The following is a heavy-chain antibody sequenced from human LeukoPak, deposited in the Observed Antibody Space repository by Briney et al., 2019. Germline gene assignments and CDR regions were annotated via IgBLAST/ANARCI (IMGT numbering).Heavy chain of an antibody. CDR2: IYYSGNT. V-gene: IGHV4-39*07. J-gene: IGHJ5*02. CDR1: GGSISNSNYY. D-gene: IGHD6-6*01. CDR3: ARDRASIAASRGFDP. Sequence: SSETLSLTCTVSGGSISNSNYYWGWIRQSPGKGLEWIGSIYYSGNTYYNPSLKGRVTISVDTSKNQFSLKLSSVTAADTAVYYCARDRASIAASRGFDPWGQGTLVTVSS.